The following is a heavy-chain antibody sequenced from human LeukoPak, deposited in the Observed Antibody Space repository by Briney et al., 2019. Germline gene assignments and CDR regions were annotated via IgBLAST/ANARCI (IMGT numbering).Heavy chain of an antibody. CDR1: GGSISSYY. J-gene: IGHJ4*02. Sequence: SETLSLTCTVSGGSISSYYWSWIRQPPGKGLEWIGYIYYSGSTNYNPSLKSRVTISVDTSKNQFSLKLSSVTAADTVVYYCARYCSGGTYYFDYWGQGTLVTVSS. D-gene: IGHD2-15*01. CDR2: IYYSGST. V-gene: IGHV4-59*12. CDR3: ARYCSGGTYYFDY.